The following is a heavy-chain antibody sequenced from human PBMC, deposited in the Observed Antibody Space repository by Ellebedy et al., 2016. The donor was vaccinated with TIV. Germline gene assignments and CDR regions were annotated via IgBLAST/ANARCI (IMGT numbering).Heavy chain of an antibody. CDR1: GGSFSGYY. CDR2: INHSGST. D-gene: IGHD1-26*01. CDR3: ARAQRGSLMDG. V-gene: IGHV4-34*01. Sequence: GSLRLXXAVYGGSFSGYYWTWIRQPPGKGLEWIGEINHSGSTNYNPSLKSRVTMSVDTSKSQFSLKLSSVTAADTAVYYCARAQRGSLMDGWGKGTTVTVSS. J-gene: IGHJ6*03.